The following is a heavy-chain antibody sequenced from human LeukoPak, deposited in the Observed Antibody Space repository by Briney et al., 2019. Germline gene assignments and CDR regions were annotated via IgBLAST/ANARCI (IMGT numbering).Heavy chain of an antibody. Sequence: GGSLRLSCAASGFTFSSYAMSWVRQAPGKGLEWVSAISGSGGSTYYADSVKGRFTISRDNSKNTLYLQMNSLRAEDTAVYYCAKEEGIAARPLRAAFDYWGQGTLVTVSS. D-gene: IGHD6-6*01. CDR3: AKEEGIAARPLRAAFDY. CDR1: GFTFSSYA. V-gene: IGHV3-23*01. CDR2: ISGSGGST. J-gene: IGHJ4*02.